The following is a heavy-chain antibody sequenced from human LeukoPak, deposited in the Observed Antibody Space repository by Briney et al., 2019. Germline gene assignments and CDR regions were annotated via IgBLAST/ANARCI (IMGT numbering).Heavy chain of an antibody. Sequence: GASVKVSCKTSGYSFTSYGISWVRQATGQGLEWMGWMNPNSGNTGYAQKFQGRVTMTRNTSISTAYMELSSLRSEDTAVYYCARGRYCSSTSCYFSGFDPWGQGTLVTVSS. CDR2: MNPNSGNT. CDR3: ARGRYCSSTSCYFSGFDP. D-gene: IGHD2-2*01. CDR1: GYSFTSYG. J-gene: IGHJ5*02. V-gene: IGHV1-8*02.